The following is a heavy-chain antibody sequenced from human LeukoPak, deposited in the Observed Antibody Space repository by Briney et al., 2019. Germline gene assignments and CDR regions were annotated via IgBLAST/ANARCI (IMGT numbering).Heavy chain of an antibody. CDR1: GFTFSDYA. J-gene: IGHJ4*02. V-gene: IGHV3-23*05. CDR3: ARSVPDYTRFDF. Sequence: GGSLRLSCVASGFTFSDYAMNWVRRAPGKGLEWVSTFKTNYNQVYYAESVRGRFTISTDNSKNTAYLQMNSLRVEDTALYYCARSVPDYTRFDFWGQGALVTVSS. D-gene: IGHD4-11*01. CDR2: FKTNYNQV.